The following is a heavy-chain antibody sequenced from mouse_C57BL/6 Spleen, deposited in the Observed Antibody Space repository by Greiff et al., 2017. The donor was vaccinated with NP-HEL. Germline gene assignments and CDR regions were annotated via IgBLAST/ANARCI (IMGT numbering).Heavy chain of an antibody. CDR1: GYTFTNYW. V-gene: IGHV1-63*01. CDR2: IYPGGGYT. J-gene: IGHJ2*01. D-gene: IGHD4-1*01. CDR3: ARGRVLGGYYFDY. Sequence: QVQLQQSGAELVRPGTSVKMSCKASGYTFTNYWIGWAKQRPGHGLEWIGDIYPGGGYTNYNEKFKGKATLTADKSSSTAYMQFSSLTSEDSAIYYCARGRVLGGYYFDYWGQGTTLTVSS.